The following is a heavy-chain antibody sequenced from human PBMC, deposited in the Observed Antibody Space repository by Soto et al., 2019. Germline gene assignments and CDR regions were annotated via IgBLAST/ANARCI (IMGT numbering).Heavy chain of an antibody. J-gene: IGHJ5*02. CDR1: GGTLSSYA. V-gene: IGHV1-69*13. Sequence: SVKVSCTASGGTLSSYAISWVRQAPGQGREWMGGIIPIFGTANYAQKCQGRVTITADESTSTAYIELSSLRPEDTAVYHCARLITGTMYWFDPWGQGTLVTFSS. D-gene: IGHD1-7*01. CDR2: IIPIFGTA. CDR3: ARLITGTMYWFDP.